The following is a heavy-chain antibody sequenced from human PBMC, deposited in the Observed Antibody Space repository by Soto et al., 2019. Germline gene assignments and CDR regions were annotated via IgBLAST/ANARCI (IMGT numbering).Heavy chain of an antibody. D-gene: IGHD3-22*01. CDR1: GFTFSSYA. V-gene: IGHV3-30-3*01. J-gene: IGHJ6*02. CDR3: ARGVKYYYDSSVPSRIYCMDV. CDR2: ISYDGSNK. Sequence: GGYLRLSCAASGFTFSSYAMHWVRQAPGKGLEWVAVISYDGSNKYYADSVKGRFTISRDNSKNTLYLQMNSLRAEDTAVYYCARGVKYYYDSSVPSRIYCMDVWCQGTTVTVSS.